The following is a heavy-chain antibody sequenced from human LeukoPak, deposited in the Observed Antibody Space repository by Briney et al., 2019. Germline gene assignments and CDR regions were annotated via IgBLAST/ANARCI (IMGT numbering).Heavy chain of an antibody. Sequence: PGGSLRLSCAGSGFTFSNHQMNWVRRAPGKGLEWVAMIKQDGGEKHYVDSVKGRFTISRDNAKNSLYLQMNSRRVEDTAMYYCARCNYDSGSWVLDYWGQGTLVTVSS. V-gene: IGHV3-7*05. D-gene: IGHD3-10*01. CDR2: IKQDGGEK. J-gene: IGHJ4*02. CDR1: GFTFSNHQ. CDR3: ARCNYDSGSWVLDY.